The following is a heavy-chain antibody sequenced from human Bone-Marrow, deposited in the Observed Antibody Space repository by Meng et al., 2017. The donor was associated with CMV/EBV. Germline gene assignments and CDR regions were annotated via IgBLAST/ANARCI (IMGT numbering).Heavy chain of an antibody. D-gene: IGHD4-17*01. Sequence: GESLKISCAASGFNFNTYWMSWVRQAPGKGLEWVASIKEDGSEKYYVDSVKGRFTISRDNAKNSLYLQMNSLRAEDTAVYYCARDRAVTTCWGQGTLVTVSS. CDR1: GFNFNTYW. V-gene: IGHV3-7*01. J-gene: IGHJ4*02. CDR2: IKEDGSEK. CDR3: ARDRAVTTC.